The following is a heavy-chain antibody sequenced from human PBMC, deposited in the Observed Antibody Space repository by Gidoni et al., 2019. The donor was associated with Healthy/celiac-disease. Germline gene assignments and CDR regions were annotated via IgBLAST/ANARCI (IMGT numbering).Heavy chain of an antibody. Sequence: EVQLVQSGAEVKKPGESLKISCKGSGYSFTSYWIGWLRQMPGKGLEWMGIIYPGDSDTRYSPSCQGQVTISADKSISTAYLQWSSLKASDTAMYYCARQQDNCSGGSCYLDAFDIWGQGTMVTVSS. CDR2: IYPGDSDT. J-gene: IGHJ3*02. CDR3: ARQQDNCSGGSCYLDAFDI. V-gene: IGHV5-51*01. CDR1: GYSFTSYW. D-gene: IGHD2-15*01.